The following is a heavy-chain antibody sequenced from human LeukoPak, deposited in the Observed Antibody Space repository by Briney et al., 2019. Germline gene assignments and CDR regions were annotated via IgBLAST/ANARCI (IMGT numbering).Heavy chain of an antibody. J-gene: IGHJ4*02. D-gene: IGHD3-10*01. V-gene: IGHV3-23*01. Sequence: PGGSQRLSCAASGFTFSSYAMSWVRQAPGKGLEWVSAISGSGGSTYYADSVKGRFTISRDNSKNTLYLQMNSLRAEDTAVYYCAKDATPYGSGRHYFDYWGQGTLVTVSS. CDR1: GFTFSSYA. CDR2: ISGSGGST. CDR3: AKDATPYGSGRHYFDY.